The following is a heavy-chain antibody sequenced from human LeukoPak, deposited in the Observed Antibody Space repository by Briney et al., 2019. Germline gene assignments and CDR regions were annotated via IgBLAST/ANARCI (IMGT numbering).Heavy chain of an antibody. CDR1: GGSINSYY. CDR2: VYTSGST. J-gene: IGHJ5*02. CDR3: ARAFFSTSGDWFDP. D-gene: IGHD2-2*01. V-gene: IGHV4-4*07. Sequence: SETLSLTCTVSGGSINSYYWSWIRQPAGKGLEWIGRVYTSGSTIYNPSLKSRVTMSLDTPKNQFSLRLTSVTAADTAVYYCARAFFSTSGDWFDPWGQGTLVTVSS.